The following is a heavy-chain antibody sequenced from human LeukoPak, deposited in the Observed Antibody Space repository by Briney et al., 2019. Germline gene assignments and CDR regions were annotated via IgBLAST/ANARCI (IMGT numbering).Heavy chain of an antibody. CDR2: ISAYNGNT. CDR3: ARDLRNFYDDSGYNRDFDS. V-gene: IGHV1-18*01. J-gene: IGHJ5*01. Sequence: GASVKVSCKASGYTFTSSGISWVRQAPGQGLERMGWISAYNGNTNYAQKLQGRVTMTTDTSTSTAYMELRSLRSDDTAVYYRARDLRNFYDDSGYNRDFDSWGQGTLVTVSS. D-gene: IGHD3-22*01. CDR1: GYTFTSSG.